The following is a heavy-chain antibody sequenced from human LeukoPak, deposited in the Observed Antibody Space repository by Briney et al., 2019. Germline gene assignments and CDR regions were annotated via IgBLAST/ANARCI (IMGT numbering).Heavy chain of an antibody. CDR3: ARLPTITFFDY. D-gene: IGHD5-12*01. J-gene: IGHJ4*02. CDR2: IDHTGNT. CDR1: GYSINSGSF. Sequence: SETLSLTCSVSGYSINSGSFWGWIRQPPGKGLEWIGNIDHTGNTYYNPSLKSRVTMSVDTSKNQLSLKLSSVTAADTAVYYCARLPTITFFDYWGQGTLVTVSS. V-gene: IGHV4-38-2*02.